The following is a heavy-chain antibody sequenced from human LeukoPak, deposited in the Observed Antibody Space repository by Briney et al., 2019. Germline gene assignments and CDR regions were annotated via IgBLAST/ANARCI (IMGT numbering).Heavy chain of an antibody. CDR3: AKVIMVRGVIIAYYYYGMDV. J-gene: IGHJ6*02. V-gene: IGHV3-30*04. Sequence: PGGSLRLSCAASGFTFSSYAMHWVRQAPGKGLEWVAVISYDGSNKYYADSVKGRFTISRDNSKNTLYLQMNSLRAEDTAVYYCAKVIMVRGVIIAYYYYGMDVWGQGTTVTVSS. CDR2: ISYDGSNK. D-gene: IGHD3-10*01. CDR1: GFTFSSYA.